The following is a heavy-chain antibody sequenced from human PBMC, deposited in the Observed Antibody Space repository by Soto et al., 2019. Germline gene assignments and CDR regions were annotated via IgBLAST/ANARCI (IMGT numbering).Heavy chain of an antibody. V-gene: IGHV3-30-3*01. J-gene: IGHJ4*02. D-gene: IGHD3-10*01. CDR3: AREQRYGSPLNLFAF. CDR1: GFTFSSYA. CDR2: ISYDGSNK. Sequence: GGSLRLSCAASGFTFSSYAMHWVRQAPGKGLEWVAVISYDGSNKYYADSVKGRFTISRDNSKNTLYLQMNSLRAEDTAVYYCAREQRYGSPLNLFAFWGQGTLVTGSS.